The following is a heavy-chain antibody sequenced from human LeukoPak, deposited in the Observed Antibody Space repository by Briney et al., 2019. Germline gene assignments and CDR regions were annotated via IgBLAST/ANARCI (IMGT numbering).Heavy chain of an antibody. J-gene: IGHJ1*01. D-gene: IGHD3-22*01. CDR1: GGSISSYY. Sequence: SETLSLTCTVSGGSISSYYWSWIRQPPGKGLEWIGYIYYSGSTSYNPSLKSRVTISVDTSKNQFSLKLSSVTAADTAVYYCARGGDTSGYYYFEYFHHWGQGTLVAVSS. CDR2: IYYSGST. CDR3: ARGGDTSGYYYFEYFHH. V-gene: IGHV4-59*08.